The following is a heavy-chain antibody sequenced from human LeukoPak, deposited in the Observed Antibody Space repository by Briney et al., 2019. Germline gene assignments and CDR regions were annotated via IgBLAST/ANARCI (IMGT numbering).Heavy chain of an antibody. V-gene: IGHV3-48*02. J-gene: IGHJ6*02. CDR3: ARIPAAPRGVYYYYSMDV. CDR1: GFTFSSYN. D-gene: IGHD2-2*01. Sequence: SGGSLRLSCAASGFTFSSYNMNWVRQAPGKGLEWVSYISSSSNTIYYADSVRGRFTCSRDNAKNSLFLQMNTLRDEDTAVYYCARIPAAPRGVYYYYSMDVWGQGTTVTVSS. CDR2: ISSSSNTI.